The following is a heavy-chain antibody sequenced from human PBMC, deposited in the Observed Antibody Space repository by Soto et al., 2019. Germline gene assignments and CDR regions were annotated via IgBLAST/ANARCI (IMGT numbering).Heavy chain of an antibody. D-gene: IGHD3-10*01. Sequence: GGSLRLSCAASGFTFSSYSMNWVRQAPGKGLEWVSYISSSSSTIYYADSVKGRFTISRDNAKNSLYLQMNSLRAEDTAVYYCVREIMVRGVNAGFVYWGQGTLVTVSS. V-gene: IGHV3-48*01. J-gene: IGHJ4*02. CDR3: VREIMVRGVNAGFVY. CDR2: ISSSSSTI. CDR1: GFTFSSYS.